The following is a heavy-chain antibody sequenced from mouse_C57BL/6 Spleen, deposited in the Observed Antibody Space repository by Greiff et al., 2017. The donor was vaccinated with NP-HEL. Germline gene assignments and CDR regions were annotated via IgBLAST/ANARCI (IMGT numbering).Heavy chain of an antibody. J-gene: IGHJ3*01. V-gene: IGHV10-1*01. CDR1: GFSFNTYA. CDR2: IRSKSNNYAT. CDR3: VRGLLQDHGFAY. Sequence: EVQVVEFGGGLVQPKGSLKLSCAASGFSFNTYAMNWVRQAPGKGLEWVARIRSKSNNYATYYADSVKDRFTISRDDSESMLYLQMNNLKTEDTAMYYCVRGLLQDHGFAYWGQGTLVTVSA. D-gene: IGHD2-3*01.